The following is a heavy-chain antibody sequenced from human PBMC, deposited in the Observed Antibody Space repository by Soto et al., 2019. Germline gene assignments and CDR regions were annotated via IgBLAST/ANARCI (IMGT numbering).Heavy chain of an antibody. Sequence: PGGSLRLSXAASGFTFSSYSMNWVRQAPGKGLEWVSYISSSSSTIYHADSVKGRFTISRDNAKNSLYLQMNSLRDEDTAVYYCARDVSGYALDAFDIWGQGTMVTVSS. J-gene: IGHJ3*02. V-gene: IGHV3-48*02. CDR1: GFTFSSYS. CDR2: ISSSSSTI. D-gene: IGHD5-12*01. CDR3: ARDVSGYALDAFDI.